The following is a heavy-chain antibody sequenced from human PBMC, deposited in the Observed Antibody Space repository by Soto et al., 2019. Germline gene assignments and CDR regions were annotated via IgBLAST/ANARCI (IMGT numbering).Heavy chain of an antibody. CDR2: IIPILGIA. J-gene: IGHJ6*02. D-gene: IGHD2-2*01. Sequence: QVQLVQSGAEVKKPGSSVKVSCKASGGTFSSYTISWVRQAPGQGLEWMGRIIPILGIANYAQKFQVRVTITADKSTSTAYMELSSLRSEDTAVYYCARVGYCSSTSCSYYYGMDVWGQGTTVTVSS. CDR3: ARVGYCSSTSCSYYYGMDV. CDR1: GGTFSSYT. V-gene: IGHV1-69*02.